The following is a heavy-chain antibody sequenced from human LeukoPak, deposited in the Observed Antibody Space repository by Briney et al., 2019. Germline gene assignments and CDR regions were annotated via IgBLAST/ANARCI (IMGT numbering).Heavy chain of an antibody. V-gene: IGHV3-23*01. Sequence: GGSLRLSCAASGFAFSNYGMNWVRQAPGKGLEWVSGITGSGGTTYYADSVKGRFTISRDNSKNTLYLQMNSLRAEDTAVYYCAKSKRITMIVDAFDIWGQGTMVTVSS. CDR2: ITGSGGTT. J-gene: IGHJ3*02. CDR3: AKSKRITMIVDAFDI. D-gene: IGHD3-22*01. CDR1: GFAFSNYG.